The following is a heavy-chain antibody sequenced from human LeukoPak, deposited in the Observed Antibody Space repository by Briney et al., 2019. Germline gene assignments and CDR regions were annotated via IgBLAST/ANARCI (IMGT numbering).Heavy chain of an antibody. CDR1: GGSISSSSYY. Sequence: PSETLSLTCTVSGGSISSSSYYWGWIRQPPGKGLEWIGSIYYSGSTYYNPSLKSRVTISVDTSKNQCSLKLSSGTAADTAVYYCARHHAGLYCSSTSCLNWFDPWGQGTLVTVSS. CDR2: IYYSGST. CDR3: ARHHAGLYCSSTSCLNWFDP. V-gene: IGHV4-39*01. D-gene: IGHD2-2*01. J-gene: IGHJ5*02.